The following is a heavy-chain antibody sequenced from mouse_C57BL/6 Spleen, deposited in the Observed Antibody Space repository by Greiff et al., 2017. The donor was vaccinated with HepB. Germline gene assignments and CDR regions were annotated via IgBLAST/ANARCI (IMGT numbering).Heavy chain of an antibody. CDR1: GFNIKDDY. CDR3: TTGRQLRLRGDY. D-gene: IGHD3-2*02. V-gene: IGHV14-4*01. Sequence: EVQLKESGAELVRPGASVKLSCTASGFNIKDDYMHWVKQRPEQGLEWIGWIDPENGDTEYASKFQGKATITADTSSNTAYLQLSSLTSEDTAVYYCTTGRQLRLRGDYWGQGTSVTVSS. J-gene: IGHJ4*01. CDR2: IDPENGDT.